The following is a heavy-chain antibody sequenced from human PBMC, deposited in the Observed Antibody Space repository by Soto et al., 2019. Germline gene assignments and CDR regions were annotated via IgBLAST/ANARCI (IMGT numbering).Heavy chain of an antibody. Sequence: EVQLVESGGGLVKPGESLTLSCAASGFTFTNAWMSWVRQAPGKGLEWVGRVKSKTDGGTTDYAAPVKGRFTISRDDSTNTLSLQMNSLKTEDTAVYYCTTDRYNWGQGTLVTVSS. CDR1: GFTFTNAW. J-gene: IGHJ4*02. V-gene: IGHV3-15*01. CDR2: VKSKTDGGTT. CDR3: TTDRYN. D-gene: IGHD3-9*01.